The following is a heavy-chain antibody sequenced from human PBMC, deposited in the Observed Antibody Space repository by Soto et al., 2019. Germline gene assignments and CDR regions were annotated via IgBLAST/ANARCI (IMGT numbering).Heavy chain of an antibody. J-gene: IGHJ4*02. Sequence: EVQLVESGGDLAQPGGFLRLSCATSGFTFSRYWMHWVRQVPGKGLVWVSRINSDGSSISYSDSVKGRFTISRDNAKNTLYLQMNSLRVEDSAVYYCARLPVDTVTSLEYWGQGTLVNVSS. V-gene: IGHV3-74*01. CDR3: ARLPVDTVTSLEY. CDR2: INSDGSSI. D-gene: IGHD5-18*01. CDR1: GFTFSRYW.